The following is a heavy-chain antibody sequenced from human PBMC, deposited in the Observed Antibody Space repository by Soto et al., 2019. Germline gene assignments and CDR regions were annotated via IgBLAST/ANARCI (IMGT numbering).Heavy chain of an antibody. V-gene: IGHV4-34*01. CDR1: GGSFSGYY. CDR2: INHRGRT. J-gene: IGHJ4*02. D-gene: IGHD1-26*01. Sequence: PSETLSLTCAVYGGSFSGYYWSWIRQPPGKGLEWIGEINHRGRTNYNPSLKSRVTISVDTPKNQFSLRLNSVTAADTAVYYCARLPSSGSYFESWGQGSLVTVYS. CDR3: ARLPSSGSYFES.